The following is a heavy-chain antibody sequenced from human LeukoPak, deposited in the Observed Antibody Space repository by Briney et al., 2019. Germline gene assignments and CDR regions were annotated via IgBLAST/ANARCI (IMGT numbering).Heavy chain of an antibody. CDR3: ARHEGIVGATFAFDI. Sequence: SETLSLTCTVSGGSISNYYWSWIRQPAGKGLEWIGRISTSGTTNYNPSLKSRGTMSVDTSKNQFSLKLSSVTAADTAVYYCARHEGIVGATFAFDIWGQGTMVTVSS. D-gene: IGHD1-26*01. V-gene: IGHV4-4*07. CDR1: GGSISNYY. J-gene: IGHJ3*02. CDR2: ISTSGTT.